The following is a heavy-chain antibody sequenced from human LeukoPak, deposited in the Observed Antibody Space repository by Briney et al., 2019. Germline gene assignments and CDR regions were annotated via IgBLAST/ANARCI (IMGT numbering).Heavy chain of an antibody. J-gene: IGHJ4*02. Sequence: AASVKVSRKASGGTFSTYGITWVRQAPGQGLEWMGRIIPILDITNYAQKFQDRVTITADKSTSTAYMDLSSLRSDDTAVYFCARESGICGSSTCYQPFDYWGQGTLVTVSS. CDR3: ARESGICGSSTCYQPFDY. CDR1: GGTFSTYG. V-gene: IGHV1-69*04. D-gene: IGHD3-16*01. CDR2: IIPILDIT.